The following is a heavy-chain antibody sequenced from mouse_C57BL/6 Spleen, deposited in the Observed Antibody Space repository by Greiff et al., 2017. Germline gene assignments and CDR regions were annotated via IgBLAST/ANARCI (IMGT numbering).Heavy chain of an antibody. CDR2: IDPETGGT. D-gene: IGHD2-4*01. V-gene: IGHV1-15*01. Sequence: QVQLQQSGAELVRPGASVTLSCKASGYTFTDYEMHWVKQTPVHGLEWIGAIDPETGGTAYNQKFKGKAILTADKSSSTAYMELRSLTSEDSAVYYCTDYYDYDGAWFAYWGQGTLVTVSA. CDR1: GYTFTDYE. CDR3: TDYYDYDGAWFAY. J-gene: IGHJ3*01.